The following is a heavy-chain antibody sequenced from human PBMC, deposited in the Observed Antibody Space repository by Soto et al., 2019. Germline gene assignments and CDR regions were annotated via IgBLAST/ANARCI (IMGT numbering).Heavy chain of an antibody. CDR1: GGSFSGYY. CDR2: INHSGST. CDR3: ARWCITMVRGQGGSGYYGMDV. V-gene: IGHV4-34*01. Sequence: PSETLSLTCAVYGGSFSGYYWSRIRQPPGKGLEWIGEINHSGSTNYNPSLKSRVTISVDTSKNQFSLKLSSVTAADTAVYYCARWCITMVRGQGGSGYYGMDVWGQGTTVTVSS. J-gene: IGHJ6*02. D-gene: IGHD3-10*01.